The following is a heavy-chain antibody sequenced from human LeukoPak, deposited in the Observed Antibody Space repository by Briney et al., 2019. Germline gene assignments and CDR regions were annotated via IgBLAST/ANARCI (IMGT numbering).Heavy chain of an antibody. J-gene: IGHJ4*02. D-gene: IGHD2-15*01. CDR3: ARGGYPYLSTWYSDY. V-gene: IGHV7-4-1*02. CDR1: GYTFTSRA. Sequence: ASVKVSCTASGYTFTSRAINWVRQAPGQGLEWMGWITTNTGNPTYAQGFTGHFVFSLDTSVSTAYLQISSLKAEDTAMYYCARGGYPYLSTWYSDYWGQGTLVTVSS. CDR2: ITTNTGNP.